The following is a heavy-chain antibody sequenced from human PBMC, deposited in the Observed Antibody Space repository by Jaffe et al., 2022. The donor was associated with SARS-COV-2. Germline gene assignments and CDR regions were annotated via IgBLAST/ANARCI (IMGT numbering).Heavy chain of an antibody. V-gene: IGHV4-59*01. D-gene: IGHD6-19*01. Sequence: QVQLQESGPGLVKPSETLSLTCTVSGGSIRPYYWSWIRQPPGKGLEWIGYIYYSGTTNYNPSLKSRVTMSVDTSKNHFSLRLSSVTAADTAIYYCARGLSNSSDWGTFDIWGQGTLVTVSS. CDR3: ARGLSNSSDWGTFDI. J-gene: IGHJ3*02. CDR2: IYYSGTT. CDR1: GGSIRPYY.